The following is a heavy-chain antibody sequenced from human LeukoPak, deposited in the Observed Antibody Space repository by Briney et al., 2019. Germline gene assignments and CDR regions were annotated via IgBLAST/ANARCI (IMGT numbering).Heavy chain of an antibody. D-gene: IGHD3-16*01. V-gene: IGHV3-53*05. CDR2: IYSGGST. CDR3: AKALGGRAYWYFDL. CDR1: GFTVSSNY. J-gene: IGHJ2*01. Sequence: GGSLRLSCAASGFTVSSNYMSWVRQAPGKGLEWVSVIYSGGSTYYADSVKGRFTISRDNAKNSLYLQMNSLRAEDTALYYCAKALGGRAYWYFDLWGRGTLVTVSS.